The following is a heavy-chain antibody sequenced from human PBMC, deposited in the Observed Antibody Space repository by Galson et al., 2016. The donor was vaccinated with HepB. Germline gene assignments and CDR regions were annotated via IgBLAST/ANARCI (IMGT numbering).Heavy chain of an antibody. Sequence: SVKVSCKASGYTFTTYGISWVRQAPGQGLEWMGWIGAYNGNTNYAQKFQGRVTMTTDTSTSTAYMELRSLRSDDTAVYYCARDRRSSGLGAFDYCGQGTLVTVSS. CDR1: GYTFTTYG. CDR2: IGAYNGNT. V-gene: IGHV1-18*01. CDR3: ARDRRSSGLGAFDY. J-gene: IGHJ4*02. D-gene: IGHD6-6*01.